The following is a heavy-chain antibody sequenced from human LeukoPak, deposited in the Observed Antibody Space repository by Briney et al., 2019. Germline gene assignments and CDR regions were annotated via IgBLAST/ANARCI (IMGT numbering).Heavy chain of an antibody. CDR3: TRSESGTYKGEFDF. CDR2: IRSKTYGGTG. Sequence: PGGSLRLSCTASGFTFGDYAMNWFRQAPGKGLEWVGFIRSKTYGGTGEYAASVKGRFTISRDDSKSIAHLQMNSLKTEDTAVYYCTRSESGTYKGEFDFWGQGTLVTVSS. D-gene: IGHD1-26*01. CDR1: GFTFGDYA. J-gene: IGHJ4*02. V-gene: IGHV3-49*03.